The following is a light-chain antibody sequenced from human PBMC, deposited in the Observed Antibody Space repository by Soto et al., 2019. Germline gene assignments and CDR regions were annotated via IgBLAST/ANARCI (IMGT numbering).Light chain of an antibody. J-gene: IGKJ5*01. Sequence: EIVMTQSPATLSVSPGERATLSCRASQSVSSNLAWYQQKPRQAPRLLIYGASTRATGIPARFSGSGSGTEFTLTISSLQSEDFAVYYCRQYNNWPRITFGQGTRLEIK. V-gene: IGKV3-15*01. CDR3: RQYNNWPRIT. CDR2: GAS. CDR1: QSVSSN.